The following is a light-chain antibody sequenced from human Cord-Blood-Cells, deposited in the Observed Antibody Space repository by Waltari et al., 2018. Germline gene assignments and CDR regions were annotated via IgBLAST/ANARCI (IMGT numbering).Light chain of an antibody. CDR2: KDS. Sequence: SYELTQPPSVSVSPGQTARITCSGDALPKQYASWYQQKPGQAPVLVLYKDSERPSGIPERFSGSSSGTTVTLTISGVQAEDEADYYCQSADSSGTYYVFGTGTKVTVL. J-gene: IGLJ1*01. CDR1: ALPKQY. V-gene: IGLV3-25*03. CDR3: QSADSSGTYYV.